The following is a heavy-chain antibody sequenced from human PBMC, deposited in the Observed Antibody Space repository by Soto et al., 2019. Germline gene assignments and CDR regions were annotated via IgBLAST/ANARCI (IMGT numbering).Heavy chain of an antibody. V-gene: IGHV3-21*01. J-gene: IGHJ5*02. CDR1: GFTFSSYS. Sequence: PGGSLRLSCAASGFTFSSYSMNWVRQAPGKGLEWVSSISSSSSYIYYADSVKGRFTISRDNAKNSLYLQMNSLRAEDTAVYYCARDLGYCSGGSCYTPAFDPWGQGTLVTVSS. CDR3: ARDLGYCSGGSCYTPAFDP. D-gene: IGHD2-15*01. CDR2: ISSSSSYI.